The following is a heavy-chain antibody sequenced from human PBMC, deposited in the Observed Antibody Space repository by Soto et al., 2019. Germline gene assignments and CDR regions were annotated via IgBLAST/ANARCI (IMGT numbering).Heavy chain of an antibody. CDR1: GFPFNSYG. Sequence: QMHLVESGGGVVQPGRSLRLSCAASGFPFNSYGMHWVRQAPGKRLEWVAVLSDAGSNKYHADSVKGRFPISRDNSKNTLYLQMNSLRPEDTAVYYCAKDWDSWRPNLPFDPWGQGTTVTVSS. D-gene: IGHD6-13*01. V-gene: IGHV3-30*18. CDR3: AKDWDSWRPNLPFDP. CDR2: LSDAGSNK. J-gene: IGHJ3*01.